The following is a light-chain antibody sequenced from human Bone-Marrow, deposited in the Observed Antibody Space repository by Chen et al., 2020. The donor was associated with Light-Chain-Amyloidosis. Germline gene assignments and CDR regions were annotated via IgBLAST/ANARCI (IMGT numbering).Light chain of an antibody. Sequence: SYVLTQPSSVSVAPGQTATIPCGGNNIGSTSVHWYQQTPGQAPLLVVYDDSDRPSGIPERLSGSNSGNTATLTIRRVEAGDEADYYCQVWDRSSDRPVFGGGTKLTVL. V-gene: IGLV3-21*02. J-gene: IGLJ3*02. CDR3: QVWDRSSDRPV. CDR2: DDS. CDR1: NIGSTS.